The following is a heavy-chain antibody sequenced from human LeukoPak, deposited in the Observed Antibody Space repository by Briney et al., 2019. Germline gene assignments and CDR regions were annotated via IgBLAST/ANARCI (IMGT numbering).Heavy chain of an antibody. Sequence: ASVKVSCKASGYTFTTYGIGWVRQAPGQGLEWMGWISGYNGNTNYAQKFQGRVTMTTDTSTSTAYMELRSLRSDDTAVYYCARDRGDWDAFDIWGQGTMVTVSS. D-gene: IGHD3-10*01. CDR2: ISGYNGNT. CDR1: GYTFTTYG. V-gene: IGHV1-18*01. CDR3: ARDRGDWDAFDI. J-gene: IGHJ3*02.